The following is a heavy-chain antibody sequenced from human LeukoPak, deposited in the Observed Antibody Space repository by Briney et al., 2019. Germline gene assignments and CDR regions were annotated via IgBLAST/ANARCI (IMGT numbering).Heavy chain of an antibody. CDR1: GFTFSSYW. CDR2: IKQDGSEK. Sequence: GGSLRLSCAASGFTFSSYWMSWVRQAPGKGLEWVANIKQDGSEKYYVDSVKGRFTISRDNAKNSLYLEMNSLRAEDTAVYYCARDDYCGGDCYSTFEYWGQGTLVSVSS. D-gene: IGHD2-21*02. V-gene: IGHV3-7*04. CDR3: ARDDYCGGDCYSTFEY. J-gene: IGHJ4*02.